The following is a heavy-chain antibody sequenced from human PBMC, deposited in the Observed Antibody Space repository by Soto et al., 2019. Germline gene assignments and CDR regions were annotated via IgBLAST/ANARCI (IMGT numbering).Heavy chain of an antibody. J-gene: IGHJ6*02. D-gene: IGHD6-19*01. V-gene: IGHV1-69*01. CDR2: IIPIFGTA. CDR1: GGTFSSYA. CDR3: ARGKDIAVAGRPYYYYYGMDV. Sequence: QVQLVQSGAEVKKPGSSVKVSCKASGGTFSSYAISWVRQAPGQGLEWMGGIIPIFGTANYAQKFQGRVTITAAESTSTAYMELSSLRSEDTAVYYCARGKDIAVAGRPYYYYYGMDVWGQGTTVTVSS.